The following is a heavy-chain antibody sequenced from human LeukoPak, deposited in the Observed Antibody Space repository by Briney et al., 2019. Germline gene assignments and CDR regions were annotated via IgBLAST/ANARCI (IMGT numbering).Heavy chain of an antibody. CDR2: IIPSLGIA. D-gene: IGHD2-2*01. V-gene: IGHV1-69*02. J-gene: IGHJ6*03. Sequence: SVKVSCKASGGTFSSYTISWVRQAPGQGLEWMGRIIPSLGIANYAQKFQGRVTITADKSTSTAYMELSSLRSEDTAVYSCAQCEDCSSTSRLGPYYYYYYMAVWGKGNTVTVSS. CDR1: GGTFSSYT. CDR3: AQCEDCSSTSRLGPYYYYYYMAV.